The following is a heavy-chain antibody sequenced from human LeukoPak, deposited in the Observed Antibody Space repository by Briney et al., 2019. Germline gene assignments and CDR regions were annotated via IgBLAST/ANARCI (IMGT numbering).Heavy chain of an antibody. Sequence: ASVKVSCKASGYTFTGYYMHWVRQAPGQGLEWMGWINPNSGGTNYAQKFQGRVTMTRDTSISTAYMELSRLRSDDTAVYYCAVSSSWYTPCWFDPWGQGTLVTVSS. CDR1: GYTFTGYY. CDR3: AVSSSWYTPCWFDP. CDR2: INPNSGGT. V-gene: IGHV1-2*02. J-gene: IGHJ5*02. D-gene: IGHD6-13*01.